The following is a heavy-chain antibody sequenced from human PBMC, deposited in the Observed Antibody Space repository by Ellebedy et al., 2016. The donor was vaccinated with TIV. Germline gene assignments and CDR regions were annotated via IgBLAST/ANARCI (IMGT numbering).Heavy chain of an antibody. CDR2: ISGSGGST. CDR3: ARDRGIGSGWYEDYYGMDV. CDR1: GFTFSSYD. J-gene: IGHJ6*02. D-gene: IGHD6-19*01. V-gene: IGHV3-23*01. Sequence: GGSLRLXXAASGFTFSSYDMHWVRQATGKGLEWVSAISGSGGSTYYADSVKGRFTISRDNSKNTLYLQMNSLRAEDTAVYYCARDRGIGSGWYEDYYGMDVWGQGTTVTVSS.